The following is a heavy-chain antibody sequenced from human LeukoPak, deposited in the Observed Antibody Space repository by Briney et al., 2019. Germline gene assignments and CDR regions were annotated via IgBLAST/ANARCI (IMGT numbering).Heavy chain of an antibody. CDR2: IRSEAYGGTT. CDR3: TREYNENSCYGFYYFYGMDV. D-gene: IGHD3-22*01. J-gene: IGHJ6*02. Sequence: QSGGSLRLSSTASGFTFGDYEMSWVRQAPGKGLEWVGFIRSEAYGGTTEYAASVKGRFTISRDDSKSIAYLQMNSLKTEDTAVYYCTREYNENSCYGFYYFYGMDVWGQGTTVTVSS. V-gene: IGHV3-49*04. CDR1: GFTFGDYE.